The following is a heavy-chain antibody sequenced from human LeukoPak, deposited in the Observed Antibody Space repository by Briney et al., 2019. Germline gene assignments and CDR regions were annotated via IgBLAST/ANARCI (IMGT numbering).Heavy chain of an antibody. CDR1: GYTFTIYY. Sequence: GASVKDSCKASGYTFTIYYMHWVRQAPGQGLEWMGIINPNGGSTNYAQKFRGRVTMTRDTSTSTVYMELSSLRSEDTAVYYCAREDGTLHYYYYGMDVWGQGTTVTVSS. D-gene: IGHD5-24*01. J-gene: IGHJ6*02. V-gene: IGHV1-46*01. CDR3: AREDGTLHYYYYGMDV. CDR2: INPNGGST.